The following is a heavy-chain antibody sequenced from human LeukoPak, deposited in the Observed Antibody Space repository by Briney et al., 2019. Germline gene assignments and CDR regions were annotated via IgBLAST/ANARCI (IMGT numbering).Heavy chain of an antibody. Sequence: GGSLRLSCAASGFTFSSYAMSWVRQAPGKGLEWVSAISGSGGSTYYADSVKGRFTISRDNSKNTLYLQMNSLRAEDTAVYYCAKDSRGPIVVVPAAIGFYYGMDVWGQGTTVTVSS. J-gene: IGHJ6*02. V-gene: IGHV3-23*01. CDR3: AKDSRGPIVVVPAAIGFYYGMDV. CDR1: GFTFSSYA. CDR2: ISGSGGST. D-gene: IGHD2-2*01.